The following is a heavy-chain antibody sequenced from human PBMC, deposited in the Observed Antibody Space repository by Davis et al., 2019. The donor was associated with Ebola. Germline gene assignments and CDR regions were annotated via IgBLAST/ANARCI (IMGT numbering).Heavy chain of an antibody. CDR3: AKDGGYYYYYGMDV. CDR1: GFTFTGSA. CDR2: IRGNGDT. D-gene: IGHD3-3*01. Sequence: GESLKISCAASGFTFTGSAVTWVRQAPGRGLDWVSDIRGNGDTHYADSVKGRFTISRDNSKNTLYLQMNSLRAEDTAVYYCAKDGGYYYYYGMDVWGQGTTVTVSS. J-gene: IGHJ6*02. V-gene: IGHV3-23*01.